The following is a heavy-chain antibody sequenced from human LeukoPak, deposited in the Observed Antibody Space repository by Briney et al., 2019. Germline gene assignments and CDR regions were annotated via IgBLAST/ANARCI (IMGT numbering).Heavy chain of an antibody. CDR2: IYYSGST. CDR3: ARRTGYYDGFDY. Sequence: PSETLSLTCRVSGGSISSYYWSWTRQPSGKGLEWIGYIYYSGSTNYNPSLKSRVTISVDTSKNQFSLKLSSVTAADTAVYYCARRTGYYDGFDYWGQGTLVTVSS. J-gene: IGHJ4*02. D-gene: IGHD3/OR15-3a*01. CDR1: GGSISSYY. V-gene: IGHV4-59*01.